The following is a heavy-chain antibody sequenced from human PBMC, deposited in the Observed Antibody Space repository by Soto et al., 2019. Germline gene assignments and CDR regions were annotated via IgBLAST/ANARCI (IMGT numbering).Heavy chain of an antibody. CDR1: GFTFTSSA. CDR3: AASLSNYDILTGHFDY. J-gene: IGHJ4*02. D-gene: IGHD3-9*01. V-gene: IGHV1-58*02. Sequence: SVKVSCKASGFTFTSSAMQWVRQARGQRLEWKGWIVVGSGNTNYAQKFQERVTITRDMSTSTAYMELSSLRSEDTALYYCAASLSNYDILTGHFDYWGQGTLVTVSS. CDR2: IVVGSGNT.